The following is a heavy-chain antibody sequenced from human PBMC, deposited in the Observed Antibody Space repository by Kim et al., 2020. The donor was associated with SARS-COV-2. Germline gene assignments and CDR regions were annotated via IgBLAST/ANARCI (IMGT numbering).Heavy chain of an antibody. CDR1: GGSLSGYY. D-gene: IGHD5-18*01. CDR2: INHGGST. Sequence: SETLSLTCAVYGGSLSGYYWSWLRQPPGKGLEWIGEINHGGSTNYNPSLKSRVTISLDTSKNQFSLSLNSVTAADTAVYYCTRGGYSYAHEYWGQGILVT. CDR3: TRGGYSYAHEY. V-gene: IGHV4-34*01. J-gene: IGHJ4*02.